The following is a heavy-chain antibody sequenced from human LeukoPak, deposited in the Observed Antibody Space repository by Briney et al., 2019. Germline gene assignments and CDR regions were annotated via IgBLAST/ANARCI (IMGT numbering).Heavy chain of an antibody. J-gene: IGHJ3*02. Sequence: SVKVSCKASGGTFSSYAISWVRQAPGQGLEWMGGIIPIFGTANYAQKFQGRVTITADESTSTAYMELSSLRSEDTAVYYCARELRAARPGAFDIWGQGTMVTVSS. CDR3: ARELRAARPGAFDI. V-gene: IGHV1-69*13. D-gene: IGHD6-6*01. CDR2: IIPIFGTA. CDR1: GGTFSSYA.